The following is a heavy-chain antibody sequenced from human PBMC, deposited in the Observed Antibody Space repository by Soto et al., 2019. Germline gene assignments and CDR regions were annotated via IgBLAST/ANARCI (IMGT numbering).Heavy chain of an antibody. CDR3: ARSYRRYCSGGSCYSYYYYYMDV. CDR2: IYYSGST. J-gene: IGHJ6*03. V-gene: IGHV4-59*01. D-gene: IGHD2-15*01. Sequence: SETLSLTCTVSGGSISSYYWSWIRQPPGKGLEWIGYIYYSGSTNYNPSLKSRVTIPVDTSKNQFSLKLSSVTAADTAVYYCARSYRRYCSGGSCYSYYYYYMDVWGKGTTVTVSS. CDR1: GGSISSYY.